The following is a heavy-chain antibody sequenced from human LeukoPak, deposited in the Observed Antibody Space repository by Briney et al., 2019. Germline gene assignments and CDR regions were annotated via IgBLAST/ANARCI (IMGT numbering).Heavy chain of an antibody. D-gene: IGHD2-2*02. J-gene: IGHJ4*02. V-gene: IGHV1-2*02. CDR3: ARPYCSSTSCYKRFDY. Sequence: ASVTVSCKASGYTFTGYYMHWVRQAPGQGLEWMGWINPNSGGTNYAQKFQGRVTMTRDTSISTAYMELSRLRSDDTAVYYCARPYCSSTSCYKRFDYWGQGTLVTVSS. CDR1: GYTFTGYY. CDR2: INPNSGGT.